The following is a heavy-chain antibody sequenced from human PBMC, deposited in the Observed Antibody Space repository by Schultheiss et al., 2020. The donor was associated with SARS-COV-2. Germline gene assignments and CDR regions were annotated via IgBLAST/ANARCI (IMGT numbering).Heavy chain of an antibody. CDR1: GGSISSYY. CDR2: IYYSGST. CDR3: ARHPKVVAATLIPDY. J-gene: IGHJ4*02. Sequence: SETLSLTCTVSGGSISSYYWGWIRQPPGKGLEWIGSIYYSGSTYYNPSLKSRVTISVDTSKNQFSLKLSSVTAADTAMYYCARHPKVVAATLIPDYWGQGTLVTVSS. V-gene: IGHV4-39*01. D-gene: IGHD2-15*01.